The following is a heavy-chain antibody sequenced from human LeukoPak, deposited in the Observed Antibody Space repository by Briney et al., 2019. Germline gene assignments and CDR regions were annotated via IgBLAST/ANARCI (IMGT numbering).Heavy chain of an antibody. J-gene: IGHJ4*02. D-gene: IGHD6-19*01. CDR1: GGSFSGYY. Sequence: PGETLSLTCAVYGGSFSGYYWSWVRQPPGKGLEWMGEINHSGSTKYNPALTRRVTISVDTSKNQFSLKLSSVTAADTAVYYCARGTAVAGWKADYWGQGTLVTVSS. CDR2: INHSGST. CDR3: ARGTAVAGWKADY. V-gene: IGHV4-34*01.